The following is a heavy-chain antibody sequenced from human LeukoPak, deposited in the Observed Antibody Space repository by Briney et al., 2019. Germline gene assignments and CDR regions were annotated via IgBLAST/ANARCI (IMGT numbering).Heavy chain of an antibody. D-gene: IGHD4-17*01. Sequence: GGSLRLSCAASGFTFSSYAMSWVRQAPGKGLEWVPAISGSGGSTYYADSVKGRFTISRDNSKNTLYLQMNSLRAEDTAVYYCAKTSFGDFLHYFDYWGQGTLVTVSS. V-gene: IGHV3-23*01. CDR1: GFTFSSYA. CDR3: AKTSFGDFLHYFDY. CDR2: ISGSGGST. J-gene: IGHJ4*02.